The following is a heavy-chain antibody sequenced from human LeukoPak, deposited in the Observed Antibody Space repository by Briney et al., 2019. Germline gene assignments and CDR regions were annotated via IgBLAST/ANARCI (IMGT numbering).Heavy chain of an antibody. V-gene: IGHV1-2*02. Sequence: GSSVKVSCKASGGTFSSYAISWVRQAPGQGLEWMGWINPKSGGTNYAQKFQGRVTMTRDTSISTAYMELSRLRSDDTAVYYCARPSGSYYRIFDYWGQGTLVTVSS. CDR1: GGTFSSYA. J-gene: IGHJ4*02. D-gene: IGHD1-26*01. CDR2: INPKSGGT. CDR3: ARPSGSYYRIFDY.